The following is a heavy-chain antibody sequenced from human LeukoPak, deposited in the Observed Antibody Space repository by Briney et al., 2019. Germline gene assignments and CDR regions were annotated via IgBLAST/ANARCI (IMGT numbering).Heavy chain of an antibody. V-gene: IGHV3-9*01. CDR3: AKDGGSTSFGDFDY. D-gene: IGHD2-2*01. CDR1: GFTFDDYA. J-gene: IGHJ4*02. CDR2: ISWNSGSI. Sequence: GGSLRLSCAASGFTFDDYAMHWVRQAPGKGLEWVSGISWNSGSIGYADSVKGRFTISRDNAKNSLYLQMNSLRAEDTALYYCAKDGGSTSFGDFDYWGQGTLVTVSS.